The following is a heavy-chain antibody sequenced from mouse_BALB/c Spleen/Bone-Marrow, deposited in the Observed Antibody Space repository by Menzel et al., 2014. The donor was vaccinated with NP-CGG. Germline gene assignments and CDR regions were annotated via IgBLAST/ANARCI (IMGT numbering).Heavy chain of an antibody. CDR1: GYTFTSYV. Sequence: FQLQQSGPELVKPGASVKMSCKASGYTFTSYVMHWVKQKPGQGLEWIGYINPYNDGTKYNEKFKGKATLTSDKSSSTAYMELSSLTSEDSAVYYCARTYYYGSNLVAYWGQGTLVTVSA. V-gene: IGHV1-14*01. CDR3: ARTYYYGSNLVAY. J-gene: IGHJ3*01. CDR2: INPYNDGT. D-gene: IGHD1-1*01.